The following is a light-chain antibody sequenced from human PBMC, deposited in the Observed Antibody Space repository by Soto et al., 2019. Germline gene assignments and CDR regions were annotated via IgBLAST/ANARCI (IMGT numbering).Light chain of an antibody. V-gene: IGLV2-8*01. CDR1: SSDVGGYNY. J-gene: IGLJ2*01. CDR2: EVS. CDR3: SSYAGSNNVV. Sequence: QSALTQPPSESGSPGQSVTISCTGTSSDVGGYNYVSWYQQYAGKAPKLMIYEVSKRPSGVPDRFSGSKSGNTASLTVSGLQAEDDADYYCSSYAGSNNVVFGGGTKLTVL.